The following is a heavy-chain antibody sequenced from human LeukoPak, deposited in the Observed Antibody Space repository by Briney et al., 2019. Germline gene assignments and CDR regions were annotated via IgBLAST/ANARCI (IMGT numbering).Heavy chain of an antibody. V-gene: IGHV4-39*01. CDR3: ARHDMASYGDYLGVFDY. Sequence: PSETLSLTCTVSGCSISSSSYYWGWLRQPPGKGLEWIGSIYYSGSTYYNPSLKSRVTISVDTSKNQFSLKLSSVTAADTAVYYCARHDMASYGDYLGVFDYWGQGTLVTVSS. D-gene: IGHD4-17*01. J-gene: IGHJ4*02. CDR2: IYYSGST. CDR1: GCSISSSSYY.